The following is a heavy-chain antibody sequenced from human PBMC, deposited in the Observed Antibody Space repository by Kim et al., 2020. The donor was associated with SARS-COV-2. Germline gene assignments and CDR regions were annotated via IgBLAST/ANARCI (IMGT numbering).Heavy chain of an antibody. J-gene: IGHJ4*02. D-gene: IGHD6-13*01. V-gene: IGHV4-59*09. Sequence: GNNYYSPSLKSRVTISVDTSKNQFSRNLRSVSAADTAVYYCARGAAGVSSYWGQGTLVTVSS. CDR3: ARGAAGVSSY. CDR2: GNN.